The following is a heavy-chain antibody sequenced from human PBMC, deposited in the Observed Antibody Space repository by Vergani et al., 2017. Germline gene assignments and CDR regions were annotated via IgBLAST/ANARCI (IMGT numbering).Heavy chain of an antibody. CDR1: GYSFTSYW. Sequence: EVQLVQSGAEVKKPGESLKISCKGSGYSFTSYWIGWVRQMPGKGLEWMGIIYPGDSDTRYSPSFQGQVTISADKSISTAYLQWSSLKASDTAMYYCXRLTDEVVVITDYYYYYGMDVWGQGTTVTVSS. J-gene: IGHJ6*02. D-gene: IGHD3-22*01. CDR2: IYPGDSDT. CDR3: XRLTDEVVVITDYYYYYGMDV. V-gene: IGHV5-51*01.